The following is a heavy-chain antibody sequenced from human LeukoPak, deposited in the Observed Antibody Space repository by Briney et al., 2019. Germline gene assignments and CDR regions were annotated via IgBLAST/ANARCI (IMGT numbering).Heavy chain of an antibody. D-gene: IGHD3-22*01. J-gene: IGHJ4*02. V-gene: IGHV1-18*01. CDR2: ISAYNGNT. CDR1: GYTFTSYG. CDR3: ARAAVPYYYDSSGYLDY. Sequence: ASVKVSCKASGYTFTSYGISWVRQAPGQGLEWMGWISAYNGNTNYAQKLQGRVTMTTDTSTSTAYMELRSLRSDDTAVYYCARAAVPYYYDSSGYLDYWGQGTLVTVSS.